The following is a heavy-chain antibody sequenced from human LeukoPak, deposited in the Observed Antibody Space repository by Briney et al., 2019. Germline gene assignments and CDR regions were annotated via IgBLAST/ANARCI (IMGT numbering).Heavy chain of an antibody. V-gene: IGHV3-21*01. CDR1: GFTFSSYT. J-gene: IGHJ6*02. Sequence: GGSLRLSCAASGFTFSSYTMDWVRQAPGKGLEWVSSISSSSSYIYYADSVKGRFTISRDNAKNSLYLQINGLRAEDTAVYYCARESPTVTIKKYGMDVWGQGTTVTVSS. D-gene: IGHD4-17*01. CDR2: ISSSSSYI. CDR3: ARESPTVTIKKYGMDV.